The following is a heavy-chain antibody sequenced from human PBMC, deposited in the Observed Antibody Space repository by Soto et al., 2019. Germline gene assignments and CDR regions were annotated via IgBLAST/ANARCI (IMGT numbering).Heavy chain of an antibody. V-gene: IGHV1-18*01. CDR2: ISPYNDRT. CDR3: ARGGYYAHVWGKLTHYFLDV. J-gene: IGHJ6*03. CDR1: GYTFIRYG. Sequence: QVKLVQSASEVMKPGASVKVSCKASGYTFIRYGITWVLQAPGQRLEWMVFISPYNDRTIYAQKLQGRVTMTAYTRTRTDHMQLRSVKTDYPAVYCWARGGYYAHVWGKLTHYFLDVWGQGKSVTVSS. D-gene: IGHD3-16*01.